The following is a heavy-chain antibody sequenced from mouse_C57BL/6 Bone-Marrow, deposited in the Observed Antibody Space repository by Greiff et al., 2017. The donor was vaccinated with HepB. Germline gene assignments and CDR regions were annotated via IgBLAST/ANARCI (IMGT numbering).Heavy chain of an antibody. J-gene: IGHJ2*01. CDR2: INPGSGGT. V-gene: IGHV1-54*01. CDR1: GYAFTNYL. CDR3: ARSVTTVARGDY. D-gene: IGHD1-1*01. Sequence: QVQLQQSGAELVRPGTSVKVSCKASGYAFTNYLIEWVKQRPGQGLEWIGVINPGSGGTNYNEKFKGKATLTADKSSSTAYMQLSSLTSEDSAVYFCARSVTTVARGDYWGQGTTLTVSS.